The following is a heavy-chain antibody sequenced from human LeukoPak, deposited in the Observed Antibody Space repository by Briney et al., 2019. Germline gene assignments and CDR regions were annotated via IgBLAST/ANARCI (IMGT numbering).Heavy chain of an antibody. D-gene: IGHD3-3*01. V-gene: IGHV1-2*02. CDR2: INPNSGGT. J-gene: IGHJ4*02. CDR3: ARDGILRFLEWLDY. CDR1: GYTFTGYY. Sequence: ASVKVSCKASGYTFTGYYMHWVRRAPGQGLEWMGWINPNSGGTNYAQKFQGRVTMTRDTSISTAYMELSRLRSDDTAVYYCARDGILRFLEWLDYWGQGTLVTVSS.